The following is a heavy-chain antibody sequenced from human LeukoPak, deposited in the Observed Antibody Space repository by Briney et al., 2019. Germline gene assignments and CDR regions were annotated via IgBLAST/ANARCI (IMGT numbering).Heavy chain of an antibody. D-gene: IGHD1-26*01. CDR1: GFTFRNYY. Sequence: GGSLRLSCVVSGFTFRNYYMTWIRQAPGKGLEWVSYISASGETTYYGDSVRGRFTISRDNAKNSLYLDMNTLKAEDTAVYYCARDPSREILSYFDYWGQGTLVTVSS. CDR2: ISASGETT. J-gene: IGHJ4*02. V-gene: IGHV3-11*04. CDR3: ARDPSREILSYFDY.